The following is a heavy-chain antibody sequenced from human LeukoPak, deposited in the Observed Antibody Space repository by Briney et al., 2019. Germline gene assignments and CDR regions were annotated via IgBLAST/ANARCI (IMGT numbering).Heavy chain of an antibody. V-gene: IGHV3-7*03. CDR3: ARDASPKDYYDSSGYYLSYWYFDL. D-gene: IGHD3-22*01. CDR1: GFTFSSYW. Sequence: GGSLRLSCAASGFTFSSYWMSWVRQAPGKGLEWVANIKQDGSEKYYVDSVKGRFTISRDNAKNSLYLQMNSLRAEDTAVYYCARDASPKDYYDSSGYYLSYWYFDLWGRGTLVTVSS. CDR2: IKQDGSEK. J-gene: IGHJ2*01.